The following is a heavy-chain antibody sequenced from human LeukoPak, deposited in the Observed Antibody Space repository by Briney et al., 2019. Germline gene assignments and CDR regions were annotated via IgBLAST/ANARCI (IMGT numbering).Heavy chain of an antibody. CDR1: GGSITSSSYS. V-gene: IGHV4-39*01. Sequence: SETLSLTCSVSGGSITSSSYSWGWIRQPPGKGLEWIGSIYYSGSTYYNPSLKSRVTISVDTSKNQFSLKLSSVTAADTAVYYCARLFDAFDIWGQGTMVTVSS. J-gene: IGHJ3*02. CDR3: ARLFDAFDI. CDR2: IYYSGST.